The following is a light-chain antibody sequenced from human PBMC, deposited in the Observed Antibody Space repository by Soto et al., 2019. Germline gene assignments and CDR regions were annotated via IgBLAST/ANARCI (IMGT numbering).Light chain of an antibody. CDR3: QQYNTYWT. V-gene: IGKV1-5*01. CDR1: QTISHW. J-gene: IGKJ1*01. CDR2: DAS. Sequence: DIHLTQSPSTLSASVGDRVTITCRASQTISHWLAWYQQKRGKAPTLLIFDASNLENGVPSRFSGSGSGTEFTLTITGLQPDDFATYYCQQYNTYWTFGQGTKVEI.